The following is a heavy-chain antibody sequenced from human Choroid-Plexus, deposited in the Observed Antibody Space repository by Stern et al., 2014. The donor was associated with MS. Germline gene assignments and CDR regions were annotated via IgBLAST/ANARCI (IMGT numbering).Heavy chain of an antibody. J-gene: IGHJ5*02. CDR1: GFTFGSCA. D-gene: IGHD2/OR15-2a*01. V-gene: IGHV3-30*18. CDR3: AKDRQYLTYFFDH. CDR2: VSYDGSNK. Sequence: QLVQSGGGVVQPGRPLRLSCVASGFTFGSCAMHWVRQAPGKGLEWVAGVSYDGSNKYYAESVKGRFTISRDNSQNTLYMQMSRLRPEDTALYFFAKDRQYLTYFFDHLGQGSLVTGSS.